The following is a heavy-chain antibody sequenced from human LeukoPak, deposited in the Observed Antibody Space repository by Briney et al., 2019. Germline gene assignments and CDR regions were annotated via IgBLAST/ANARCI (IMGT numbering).Heavy chain of an antibody. D-gene: IGHD6-13*01. Sequence: KSSETLSLTCTVSGGSISSYYWSWIRQPPGKGLEWIGYIYYSGSTNYNPSLKSRVTIPVETSKNEFSLKLRSVTAADTAVYYCARVTGYRIEDYFDYWGQGTLVTVSS. V-gene: IGHV4-59*01. CDR1: GGSISSYY. J-gene: IGHJ4*02. CDR2: IYYSGST. CDR3: ARVTGYRIEDYFDY.